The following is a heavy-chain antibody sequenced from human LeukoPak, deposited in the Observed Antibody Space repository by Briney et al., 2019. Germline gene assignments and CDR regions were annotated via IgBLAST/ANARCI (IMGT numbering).Heavy chain of an antibody. V-gene: IGHV3-33*01. CDR1: GFTFSSYG. Sequence: GGSLRLSCAASGFTFSSYGMHWVRQAPGKGLEWVAVIWYDGSNKYYADSVKGRFTISSDNSKNTLYLQMNSLRAEDTAVYYCARDPNYYDSSGYQDYWGQGTLVTVSS. J-gene: IGHJ4*02. CDR3: ARDPNYYDSSGYQDY. CDR2: IWYDGSNK. D-gene: IGHD3-22*01.